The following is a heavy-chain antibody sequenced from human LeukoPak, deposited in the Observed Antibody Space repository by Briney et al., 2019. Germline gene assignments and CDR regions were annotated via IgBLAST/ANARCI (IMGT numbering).Heavy chain of an antibody. CDR3: ARHRWTGTFNFDY. J-gene: IGHJ4*02. V-gene: IGHV4-39*01. Sequence: SETLSLTCAVSGGYISSSDHFWGWIRQPPGKGLEWISTIYYTGSIYYNPSLESRVTISADTSKNQFSLKLRSVTAADTAVYYCARHRWTGTFNFDYWGQGTLVTVSS. CDR2: IYYTGSI. D-gene: IGHD1-1*01. CDR1: GGYISSSDHF.